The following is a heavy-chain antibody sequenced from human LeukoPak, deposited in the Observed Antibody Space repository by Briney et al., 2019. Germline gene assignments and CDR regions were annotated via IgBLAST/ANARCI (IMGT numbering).Heavy chain of an antibody. D-gene: IGHD3-22*01. CDR1: GGTFSSYA. CDR2: ISAYNGNT. J-gene: IGHJ4*02. V-gene: IGHV1-18*01. CDR3: VGSSGYATGLFDY. Sequence: ASVKVSCKASGGTFSSYAISWVRQAPGQGLEWMGWISAYNGNTNYAQKLQGRVTMTTDTSTSTAYMELRSLRSDDTAVYYCVGSSGYATGLFDYWGQGTLVTVSS.